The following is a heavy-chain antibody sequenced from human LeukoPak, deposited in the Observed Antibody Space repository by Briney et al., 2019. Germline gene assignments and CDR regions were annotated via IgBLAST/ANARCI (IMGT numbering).Heavy chain of an antibody. CDR2: IYYSGST. V-gene: IGHV4-39*07. D-gene: IGHD4-17*01. CDR1: GGSISSSSYY. CDR3: AREGDYAETDI. J-gene: IGHJ3*02. Sequence: SETLSLTCTVPGGSISSSSYYWGWIRQPPGKGLEWIGSIYYSGSTYYNPSLKSRVTISVDTSKNQFSLKLSSVTAADTAVYYCAREGDYAETDIWGQGTMVTVSS.